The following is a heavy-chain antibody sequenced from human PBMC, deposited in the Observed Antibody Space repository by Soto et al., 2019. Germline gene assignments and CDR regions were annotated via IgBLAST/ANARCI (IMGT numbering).Heavy chain of an antibody. D-gene: IGHD1-1*01. CDR2: IYYSGNT. V-gene: IGHV4-59*08. J-gene: IGHJ4*02. Sequence: SETLSLTCTVSGGSISSYYWSWIRQPPGKGLEWVGYIYYSGNTNYNPSLKSRVTISVDTSKNQFSLKLSSVTAADTAVYYCPMNWSARILYFDYWAQGILVTVSS. CDR3: PMNWSARILYFDY. CDR1: GGSISSYY.